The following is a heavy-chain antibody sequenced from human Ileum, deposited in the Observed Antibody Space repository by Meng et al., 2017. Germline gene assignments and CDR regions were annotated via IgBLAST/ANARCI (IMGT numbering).Heavy chain of an antibody. V-gene: IGHV4-30-4*01. CDR1: GVSISSGDYY. CDR3: ARAPKYCTNAVCSRPLDS. J-gene: IGHJ4*02. D-gene: IGHD2-8*01. Sequence: QVQLQESGPRLVKPSQTLSLTGTVSGVSISSGDYYWSWVRQSPGKGPEWIGYIYSNGNTYSNPSLRGRLMISIDTSKNQFSLKLSSVTAADTAVYYCARAPKYCTNAVCSRPLDSWGQGTLVTVSS. CDR2: IYSNGNT.